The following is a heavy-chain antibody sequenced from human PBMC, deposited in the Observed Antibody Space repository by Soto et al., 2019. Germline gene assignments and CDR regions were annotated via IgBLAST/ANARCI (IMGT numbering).Heavy chain of an antibody. CDR1: GFTFSSYW. D-gene: IGHD3-10*01. CDR2: IKQDGSEK. V-gene: IGHV3-7*05. Sequence: PGGSLRLSCVASGFTFSSYWMSWVRQAPGKGLEWVANIKQDGSEKYYVDSVKGRFTISRDNAEKSLYLQMNSLKPEDSAVYYCVRTSHYGSGTWNFDSWGQGTLVTVSS. CDR3: VRTSHYGSGTWNFDS. J-gene: IGHJ4*02.